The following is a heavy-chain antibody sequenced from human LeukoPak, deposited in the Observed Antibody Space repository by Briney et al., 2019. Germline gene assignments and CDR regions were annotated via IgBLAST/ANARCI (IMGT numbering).Heavy chain of an antibody. J-gene: IGHJ4*02. V-gene: IGHV3-7*01. CDR1: GFTFSKYW. D-gene: IGHD3-22*01. Sequence: GGSLRLSCAASGFTFSKYWMSWVRQGPGKGLEWGANIKEDGSEKYYVDSVKGRFTISRDNAKNSLYLQMNSLRAEDTAVYYCARDADTSSRYSRFDYWGQGTLVTVSS. CDR3: ARDADTSSRYSRFDY. CDR2: IKEDGSEK.